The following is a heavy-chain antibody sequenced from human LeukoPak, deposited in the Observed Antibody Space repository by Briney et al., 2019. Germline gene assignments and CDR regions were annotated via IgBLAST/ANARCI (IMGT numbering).Heavy chain of an antibody. CDR2: ISSSSSYI. V-gene: IGHV3-21*01. CDR1: GFTFDDYA. J-gene: IGHJ4*02. CDR3: ARQMVRGVIRGFDY. Sequence: GRSLRLSCAASGFTFDDYAMHWVRQARGKGLEWVSSISSSSSYIYYADSVKGRFTISRDNAKNSLYLQMNSLRAEDTAVYYCARQMVRGVIRGFDYWGQGTLVTVSS. D-gene: IGHD3-10*01.